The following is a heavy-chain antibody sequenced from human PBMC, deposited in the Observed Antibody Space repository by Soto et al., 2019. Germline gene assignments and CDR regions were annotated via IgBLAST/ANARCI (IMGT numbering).Heavy chain of an antibody. V-gene: IGHV4-34*01. CDR2: INHSGST. Sequence: SETLSLTCAVYGGSFSCYYWSWIRQPPGKGLEWIGEINHSGSTNYNPSLKSRVTISVDTSKNQFSLKLSSVTAADTAVYYCARFRGVLRYFDWLPNALGGYDYWGQGTLVTVSS. D-gene: IGHD3-9*01. J-gene: IGHJ4*02. CDR3: ARFRGVLRYFDWLPNALGGYDY. CDR1: GGSFSCYY.